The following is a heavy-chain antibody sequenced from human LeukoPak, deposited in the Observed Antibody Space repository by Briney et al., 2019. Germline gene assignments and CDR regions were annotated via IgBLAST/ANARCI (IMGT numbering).Heavy chain of an antibody. V-gene: IGHV1-69*06. D-gene: IGHD2-2*01. J-gene: IGHJ3*02. CDR1: GGTFSSYA. Sequence: SVKVSCKASGGTFSSYAISWVRQAPGQGLEWMGGIIPIFGTANYAQKFQGRVTITADKSTSTAYMELSSLRSEDTAVYYCASEHYCSSTSCYGDAFDIWGQGTMVTVSS. CDR3: ASEHYCSSTSCYGDAFDI. CDR2: IIPIFGTA.